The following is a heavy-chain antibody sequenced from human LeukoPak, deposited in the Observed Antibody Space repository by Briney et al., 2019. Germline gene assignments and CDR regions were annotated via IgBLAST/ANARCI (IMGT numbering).Heavy chain of an antibody. CDR3: AKSGSRDWDYFDY. D-gene: IGHD6-19*01. Sequence: PGGSLRLSCAASGFTFSSYAMNWVRQAPGKGLEWVSTIGGDGGATHYADSVKGRFTISRANSKNTLFLQMNSLRAEDTAVYYCAKSGSRDWDYFDYWGQGTLVTAS. V-gene: IGHV3-23*01. CDR1: GFTFSSYA. CDR2: IGGDGGAT. J-gene: IGHJ4*02.